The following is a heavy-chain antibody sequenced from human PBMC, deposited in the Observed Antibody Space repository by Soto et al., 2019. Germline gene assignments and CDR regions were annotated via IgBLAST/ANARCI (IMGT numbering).Heavy chain of an antibody. D-gene: IGHD3-16*01. CDR1: GFAFSHYW. V-gene: IGHV3-7*01. CDR2: IKEDGRER. Sequence: QVVESGGGLVQPGGSLRLSCAASGFAFSHYWMFWVRQAPGMGLEWVANIKEDGRERNYVDSVKGRFTISRDNAKNSLYLKMNSLRSEDTAGYYCARDRGGRSGKDVWGKGTTVTVSS. CDR3: ARDRGGRSGKDV. J-gene: IGHJ6*04.